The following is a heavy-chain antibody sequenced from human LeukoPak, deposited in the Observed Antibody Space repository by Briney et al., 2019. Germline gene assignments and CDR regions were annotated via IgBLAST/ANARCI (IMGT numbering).Heavy chain of an antibody. D-gene: IGHD6-19*01. V-gene: IGHV4-39*07. J-gene: IGHJ6*03. Sequence: PSETLSLTCTVSGGSISSSSYYWGWIRQPPGKGLEWIGSIYHSGSTYYNPSLKSRVTISVDTSKNQFSLKLSSVTAADTAVYYCAREGEQWLVRDYYYYMDVWGKGTTVTVSS. CDR3: AREGEQWLVRDYYYYMDV. CDR2: IYHSGST. CDR1: GGSISSSSYY.